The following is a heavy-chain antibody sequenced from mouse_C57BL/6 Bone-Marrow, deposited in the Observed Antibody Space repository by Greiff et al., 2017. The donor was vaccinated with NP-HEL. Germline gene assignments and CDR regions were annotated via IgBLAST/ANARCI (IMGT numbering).Heavy chain of an antibody. CDR3: ARVKDYYGSIGY. V-gene: IGHV1-59*01. J-gene: IGHJ4*01. CDR1: GYTFTSYW. D-gene: IGHD1-1*01. CDR2: IDPSDSYT. Sequence: QVQLQQPGAELVRPGTSVKLSCKASGYTFTSYWMHWVKQRPGQGLEWIGVIDPSDSYTNYNQKFKGKATLTVDTSSSTAYMQLSSLTSEDAAFYYCARVKDYYGSIGYWGQGTSVTVSS.